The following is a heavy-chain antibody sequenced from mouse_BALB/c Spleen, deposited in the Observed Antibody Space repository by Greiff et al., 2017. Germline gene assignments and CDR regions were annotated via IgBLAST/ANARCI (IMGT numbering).Heavy chain of an antibody. J-gene: IGHJ3*01. CDR3: ARSFDYGSTAWCAY. CDR1: GYSFTGYY. D-gene: IGHD1-1*01. V-gene: IGHV1-31*01. CDR2: INPYNGAT. Sequence: VQLQQSGPELVKPGASVKISCKASGYSFTGYYMHWVKQSHVKSLEWIGRINPYNGATSYNQNFKDKASLTVDKSSSTAYMELHSLTSEDSAVYYCARSFDYGSTAWCAYWGQGTLVTVSA.